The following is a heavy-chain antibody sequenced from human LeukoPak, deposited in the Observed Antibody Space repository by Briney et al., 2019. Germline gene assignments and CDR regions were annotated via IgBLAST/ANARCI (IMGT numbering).Heavy chain of an antibody. J-gene: IGHJ4*02. CDR3: ARRGSSGYYPFDY. CDR1: GYSFTSYW. Sequence: GEALQISFKGSGYSFTSYWIGWGRRVPGKGVEGMGIIYPGDSDTRYSPSFQGQVTISADKSISTAYLQWSSLKASDTAMYYCARRGSSGYYPFDYWGQGTLVTVSS. V-gene: IGHV5-51*01. CDR2: IYPGDSDT. D-gene: IGHD3-22*01.